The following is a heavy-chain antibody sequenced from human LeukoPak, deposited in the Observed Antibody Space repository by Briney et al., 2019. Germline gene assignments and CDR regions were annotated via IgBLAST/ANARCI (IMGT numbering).Heavy chain of an antibody. V-gene: IGHV4-38-2*01. CDR2: IYHSGSA. Sequence: SETLSLTCGVSGYSISSGYQWAWIRQSPGKGLEWIGSIYHSGSAHYNPSLKSRVTISVETSKNQFSLKLSSVTAADTAVYYCASSYHYNDYWGQGTLVTVSS. D-gene: IGHD3-10*01. CDR1: GYSISSGYQ. J-gene: IGHJ4*02. CDR3: ASSYHYNDY.